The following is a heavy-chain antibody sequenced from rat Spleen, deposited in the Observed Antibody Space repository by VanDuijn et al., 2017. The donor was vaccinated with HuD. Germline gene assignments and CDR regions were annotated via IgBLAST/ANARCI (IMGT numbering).Heavy chain of an antibody. CDR3: ARHHYDGYYHGPVLGVMDA. Sequence: EVQLVESGGGLVQPGRSLKLSCAASGFTFSNYGMAWVRQTPKKGLEWVASISSGGGGTYFPDSVKGRFTISRDNAKRTLYLQMDSLRSEDSASYYCARHHYDGYYHGPVLGVMDAWGQGASVTVSS. CDR2: ISSGGGGT. CDR1: GFTFSNYG. V-gene: IGHV5-29*01. D-gene: IGHD1-12*03. J-gene: IGHJ4*01.